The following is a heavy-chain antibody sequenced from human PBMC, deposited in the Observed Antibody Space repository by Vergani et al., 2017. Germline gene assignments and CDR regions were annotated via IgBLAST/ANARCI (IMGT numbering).Heavy chain of an antibody. CDR2: IYTSGST. CDR1: GGSISSYY. CDR3: ARDRGYSSSWYGGYYYYMDV. J-gene: IGHJ6*03. Sequence: QVQLQESGPGLVKPSETLSLTCTVSGGSISSYYWSWIRQPPGKGLEWIGRIYTSGSTNYNPSLKSRVTISVDTSKNQFSLKLSSVTAADTAVYYCARDRGYSSSWYGGYYYYMDVWGKGTTVTVSS. D-gene: IGHD6-13*01. V-gene: IGHV4-4*07.